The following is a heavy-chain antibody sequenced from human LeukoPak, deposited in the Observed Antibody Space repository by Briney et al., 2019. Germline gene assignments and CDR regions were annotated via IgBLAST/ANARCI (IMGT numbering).Heavy chain of an antibody. CDR2: ISWNSGSI. J-gene: IGHJ3*02. V-gene: IGHV3-9*03. Sequence: KSGGPLRLSCAASGFTFDDYAMHWVRQAPGKGLEWVSGISWNSGSIGYADAVKGRFTISRDNAKNSLYLQMNSLRAEDMALYYCAKSITMIVVVDAFDIWGQGTMVTVSS. CDR3: AKSITMIVVVDAFDI. D-gene: IGHD3-22*01. CDR1: GFTFDDYA.